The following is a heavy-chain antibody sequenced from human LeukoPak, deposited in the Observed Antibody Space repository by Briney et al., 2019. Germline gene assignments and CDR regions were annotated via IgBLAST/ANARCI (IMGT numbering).Heavy chain of an antibody. V-gene: IGHV4-31*02. CDR3: ARDRTARSRYFDY. CDR2: IYYSGST. Sequence: GYIYYSGSTYYNPSLKSRVTISADTSKNQFSLKLSSVTAADTAVYYCARDRTARSRYFDYWGQGTLVTVSS. J-gene: IGHJ4*02. D-gene: IGHD2-2*01.